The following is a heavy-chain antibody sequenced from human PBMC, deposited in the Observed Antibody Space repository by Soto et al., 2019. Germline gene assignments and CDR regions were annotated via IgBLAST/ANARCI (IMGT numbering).Heavy chain of an antibody. Sequence: QVQLQESGPGLVKPSQTLSLTCTVSGGSISSGTYHWTWIRQHPEKGLEWIGYIYYSGSTSSNPYLKSRVTISVDTSKNQFSLRLSSVTAADTAVYYCAREMNYYDTSGDSYFDYWGPGTLVTVSS. J-gene: IGHJ4*02. CDR2: IYYSGST. V-gene: IGHV4-31*03. CDR3: AREMNYYDTSGDSYFDY. CDR1: GGSISSGTYH. D-gene: IGHD3-22*01.